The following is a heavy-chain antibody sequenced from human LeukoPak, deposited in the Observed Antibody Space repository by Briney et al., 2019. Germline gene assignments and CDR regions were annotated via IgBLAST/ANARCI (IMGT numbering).Heavy chain of an antibody. D-gene: IGHD6-25*01. Sequence: SETLSLTCTVSGGSISSYYWSWIRQPAGKGLEWIGRIYTSGSTNYNPSLKGRVTMSVDTSKNQFSLKLSSVTAADTAVYYCARAAGSGGRSWFDPWGQGTLVTVSS. J-gene: IGHJ5*02. CDR2: IYTSGST. V-gene: IGHV4-4*07. CDR3: ARAAGSGGRSWFDP. CDR1: GGSISSYY.